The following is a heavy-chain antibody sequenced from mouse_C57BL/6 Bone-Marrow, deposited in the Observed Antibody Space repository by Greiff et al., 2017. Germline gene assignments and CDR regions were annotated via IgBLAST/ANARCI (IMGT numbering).Heavy chain of an antibody. J-gene: IGHJ3*01. CDR2: IDPNSGGT. CDR3: ANLLWYHCFAY. CDR1: GYTFTSYW. Sequence: VQLQQPGAELVKPGASVKLSCKASGYTFTSYWMHWVKQTPGRGLEWIGRIDPNSGGTKYNEKFKSKATLTVDKPSSTAYMQISSLTSEDSAVYDCANLLWYHCFAYWGQGTLVTVSA. D-gene: IGHD2-1*01. V-gene: IGHV1-72*01.